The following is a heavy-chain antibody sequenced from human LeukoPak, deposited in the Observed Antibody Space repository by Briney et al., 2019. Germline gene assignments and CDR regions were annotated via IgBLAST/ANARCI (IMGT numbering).Heavy chain of an antibody. D-gene: IGHD2-2*01. CDR3: ARAYRVVPAAMDTFDY. J-gene: IGHJ4*02. CDR1: GGSFSGYY. Sequence: SETLSLTCAVYGGSFSGYYWSWIRQPPGKGLEWIGEINHSGSTNYNPSIKRRVTISVDTSKNQFSLKLSSVTAADTAVYYCARAYRVVPAAMDTFDYWGQGTLVTVSS. CDR2: INHSGST. V-gene: IGHV4-34*01.